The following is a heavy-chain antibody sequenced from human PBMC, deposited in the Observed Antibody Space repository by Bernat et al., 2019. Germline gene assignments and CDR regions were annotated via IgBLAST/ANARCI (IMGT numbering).Heavy chain of an antibody. CDR3: TTLSTTKFSDGNRGVDY. CDR1: GFTFSNAW. D-gene: IGHD7-27*01. V-gene: IGHV3-15*07. Sequence: EVQLVESGGGLEKSGGSLRLSCAASGFTFSNAWMNWVRQAPGKGLEWVGRIKRKSDGGTTDYAAPVTGRFTISRDDSKNTLYLQMNSLKTEDTAVYYCTTLSTTKFSDGNRGVDYWGQGALVTVS. CDR2: IKRKSDGGTT. J-gene: IGHJ4*02.